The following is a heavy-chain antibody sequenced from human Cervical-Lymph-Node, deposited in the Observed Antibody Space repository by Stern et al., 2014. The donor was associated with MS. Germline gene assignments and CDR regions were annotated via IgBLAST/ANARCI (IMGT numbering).Heavy chain of an antibody. CDR1: GYTFSNFW. CDR2: IYPADSDT. D-gene: IGHD3-22*01. CDR3: VRRRDSAGYDTFDL. Sequence: EVQLVESGAEVKKPGESLKISCRTSGYTFSNFWIGWGRQMPGKSLEWMGVIYPADSDTTYSPSFQGQVTISADESISTAYLQWRSLKASDTAMYYCVRRRDSAGYDTFDLWGQGTMLIVSS. J-gene: IGHJ3*01. V-gene: IGHV5-51*01.